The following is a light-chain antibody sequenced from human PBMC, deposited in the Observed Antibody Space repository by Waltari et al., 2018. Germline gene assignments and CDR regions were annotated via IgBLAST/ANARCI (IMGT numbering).Light chain of an antibody. CDR2: WAS. CDR3: QQYITSPVT. V-gene: IGKV4-1*01. J-gene: IGKJ5*01. Sequence: DIVMTQSPDSLAVSLGERAPISCKSSQSVMYSSNNKDYLAWYQQKPGQPPKLLIYWASTRESGVPDRFSGSGSATNFTLTISSLQAEDVAVYWCQQYITSPVTFGQGTRLEIK. CDR1: QSVMYSSNNKDY.